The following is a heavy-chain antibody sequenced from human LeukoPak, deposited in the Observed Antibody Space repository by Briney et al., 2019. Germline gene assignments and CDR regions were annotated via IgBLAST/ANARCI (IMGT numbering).Heavy chain of an antibody. J-gene: IGHJ4*02. D-gene: IGHD2-15*01. CDR3: TRRAYCSGGTCYSDY. CDR2: IYRDGTT. Sequence: SDTLSLTCTVSAGSITGSSYYWGWLRQPPWKGLEWIGSIYRDGTTYYNPSLKSRVTISVDTSKNQFSQKLSSVTDADTAVYYCTRRAYCSGGTCYSDYWGQGTLVTVSS. CDR1: AGSITGSSYY. V-gene: IGHV4-39*01.